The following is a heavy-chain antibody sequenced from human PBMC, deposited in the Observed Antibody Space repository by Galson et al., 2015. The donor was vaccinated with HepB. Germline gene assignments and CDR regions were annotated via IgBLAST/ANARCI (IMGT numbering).Heavy chain of an antibody. D-gene: IGHD1-26*01. J-gene: IGHJ4*02. Sequence: SVKVSCKASGDSFSSYVISWVRQAPGQGLEWMGGIIPKFGTGSYAQKFQGRVTITADESTNTVFMELSRLTSQDTAMYYCARKGGSGYYYILDYWGQGTLVTVSS. CDR2: IIPKFGTG. V-gene: IGHV1-69*13. CDR3: ARKGGSGYYYILDY. CDR1: GDSFSSYV.